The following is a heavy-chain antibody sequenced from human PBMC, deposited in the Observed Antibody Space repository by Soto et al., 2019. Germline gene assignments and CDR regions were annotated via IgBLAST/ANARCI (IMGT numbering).Heavy chain of an antibody. CDR3: AKVGWDTMTTVTKGYVLH. J-gene: IGHJ1*01. D-gene: IGHD4-17*01. CDR1: GFTFSSYA. Sequence: EVQLLESGGGLVQPGGSLRLSCAASGFTFSSYAMSWVRQAPGKGLEWVSTISGSGDSTYYADSVKGRFTISGDNSKNSLYLQMNSLRAEDTAVYYCAKVGWDTMTTVTKGYVLHWGQGTLVTVSS. CDR2: ISGSGDST. V-gene: IGHV3-23*01.